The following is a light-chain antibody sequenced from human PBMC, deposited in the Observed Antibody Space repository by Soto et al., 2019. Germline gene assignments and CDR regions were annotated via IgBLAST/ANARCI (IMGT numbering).Light chain of an antibody. V-gene: IGLV2-14*01. J-gene: IGLJ1*01. CDR1: SSDVGGYNY. Sequence: QSALTQPASVSGSPGQSITISCTGTSSDVGGYNYVSWYQQHPGKAPKLMIYEVSNRPSGVSNRFSGSKSGNTASLTISGLQAEDQADYYCSSSTSSSTRVYGIGTKVTVL. CDR2: EVS. CDR3: SSSTSSSTRV.